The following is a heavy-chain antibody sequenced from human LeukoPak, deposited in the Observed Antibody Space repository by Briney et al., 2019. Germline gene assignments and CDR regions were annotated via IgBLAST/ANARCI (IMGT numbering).Heavy chain of an antibody. Sequence: GGSLRLSCAASGFTFSSYAMSWVRQAPGKGLEWVSAISGSGGSTYYADSVKGRFTISRDNSKNTLYLQMNSLRAEDTAVYYCAKDIPDCFKCYYYYYGMDVWGQGTTVTVSS. CDR2: ISGSGGST. V-gene: IGHV3-23*01. J-gene: IGHJ6*02. CDR3: AKDIPDCFKCYYYYYGMDV. D-gene: IGHD1-14*01. CDR1: GFTFSSYA.